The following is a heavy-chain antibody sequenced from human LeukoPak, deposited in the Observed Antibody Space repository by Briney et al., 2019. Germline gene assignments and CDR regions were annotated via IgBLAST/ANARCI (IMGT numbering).Heavy chain of an antibody. D-gene: IGHD3-10*01. CDR2: IYYSGST. CDR1: GGSISSSSYY. Sequence: SETLSLTCTVSGGSISSSSYYWGWIRQPPGKGLEWIGYIYYSGSTNYNPSLKSRVTISVDTSKNQFSLKLSSVTAADTAVYYCARVEEGYGSGRRENYYYYYMDVWGKGTTVTISS. CDR3: ARVEEGYGSGRRENYYYYYMDV. V-gene: IGHV4-61*05. J-gene: IGHJ6*03.